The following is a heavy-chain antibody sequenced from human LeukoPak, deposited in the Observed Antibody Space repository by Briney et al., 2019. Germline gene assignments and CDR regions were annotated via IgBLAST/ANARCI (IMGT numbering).Heavy chain of an antibody. J-gene: IGHJ4*02. V-gene: IGHV3-11*06. CDR1: GFTFSDYY. CDR2: INSSSSYT. Sequence: GGSLRLSCAASGFTFSDYYMSWIRQAPGKGLEWVSYINSSSSYTNYADSVKGRFTISRDNAKNSLYLQMNRLRAEDTAVYYCARARIAAAGPFVYWGQGTLVTVSS. CDR3: ARARIAAAGPFVY. D-gene: IGHD6-13*01.